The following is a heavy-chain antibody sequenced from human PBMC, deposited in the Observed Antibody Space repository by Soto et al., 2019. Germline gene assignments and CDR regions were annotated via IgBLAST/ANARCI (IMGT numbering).Heavy chain of an antibody. V-gene: IGHV3-23*01. CDR1: GFTFSSYA. CDR2: ISGSGGST. CDR3: ETAGSFAELLPFDY. D-gene: IGHD3-10*01. J-gene: IGHJ4*02. Sequence: GGSLRLSCAASGFTFSSYAMSWVRQAPGKGLEWVSAISGSGGSTYYADSVKGRFTVSRDNSKNTLYLQMNSLRAEDTAVYYCETAGSFAELLPFDYWGQGTLVTVSS.